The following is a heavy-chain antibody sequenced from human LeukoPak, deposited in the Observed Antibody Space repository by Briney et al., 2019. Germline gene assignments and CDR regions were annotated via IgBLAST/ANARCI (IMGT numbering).Heavy chain of an antibody. CDR1: GFTFSDYY. J-gene: IGHJ4*02. Sequence: PGGSLRLSCAASGFTFSDYYMSWIRQAPGKGLEWVSYISSSGSTIYYADSVKGRFTISRDNAKNSLYLQMNSLRAEDTAVYYWARDYHYYDSSGYYPHPYFDYWGQGTLVTVSS. D-gene: IGHD3-22*01. CDR3: ARDYHYYDSSGYYPHPYFDY. CDR2: ISSSGSTI. V-gene: IGHV3-11*04.